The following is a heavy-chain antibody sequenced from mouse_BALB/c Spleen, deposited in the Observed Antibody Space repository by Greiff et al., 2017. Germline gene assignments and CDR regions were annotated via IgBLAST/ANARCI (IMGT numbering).Heavy chain of an antibody. J-gene: IGHJ4*01. CDR1: GFSLTSYG. D-gene: IGHD1-1*01. CDR3: AREYYGSSYDYYAMDY. V-gene: IGHV2-9*02. Sequence: VMLKESGPGLVAPSQSLSITCTVSGFSLTSYGVHWVRQPPGKGLEWLGVIWAGGSTNYNSALMSRLSISKDNSKSQVFLKMNSLQTDDTAMYYCAREYYGSSYDYYAMDYWGQGTSVTVSS. CDR2: IWAGGST.